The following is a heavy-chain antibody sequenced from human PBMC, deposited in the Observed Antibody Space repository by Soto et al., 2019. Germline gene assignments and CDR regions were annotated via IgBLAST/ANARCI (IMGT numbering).Heavy chain of an antibody. V-gene: IGHV1-69*12. CDR3: ARDLGSGYDPGDY. Sequence: QVQLVQSGAEVKKPGSSVKVSCKASGDTFTIFAISWVRQAPGQGLEWMGGIIPTIGTTNYAQRFQVRITITGDESTGTAYMELSSLKSEDTAVYYCARDLGSGYDPGDYWGQGTLVTVSS. J-gene: IGHJ4*02. CDR1: GDTFTIFA. CDR2: IIPTIGTT. D-gene: IGHD5-12*01.